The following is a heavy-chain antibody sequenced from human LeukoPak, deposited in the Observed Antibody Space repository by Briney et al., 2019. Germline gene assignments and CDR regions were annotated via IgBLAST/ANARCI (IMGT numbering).Heavy chain of an antibody. CDR1: GGSISSYY. D-gene: IGHD6-13*01. Sequence: SETLSLTCTVSGGSISSYYWSWIRQPPGKGLEWIGYIYTSGSTNYNPSLKSRVTISVDTSKNQFSLKLSSVTAADTAVYYCARLNIAENWIDPWGQGTLVTVSS. V-gene: IGHV4-4*09. CDR3: ARLNIAENWIDP. J-gene: IGHJ5*02. CDR2: IYTSGST.